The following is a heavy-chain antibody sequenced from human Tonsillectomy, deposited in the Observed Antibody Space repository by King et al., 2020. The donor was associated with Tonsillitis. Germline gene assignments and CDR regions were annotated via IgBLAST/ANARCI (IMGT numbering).Heavy chain of an antibody. J-gene: IGHJ6*03. Sequence: VQLVESGGGLVQPGGSLRLSCAASGFTFNSYSMNWVRQAPGKGLEWISYISSSSGTIYYADSVRGRFTISRDNAKNSLYLQMNSLRAEDTALYYCARERIYYYYMDVWGKGTPVTVSS. V-gene: IGHV3-48*01. CDR1: GFTFNSYS. CDR2: ISSSSGTI. CDR3: ARERIYYYYMDV.